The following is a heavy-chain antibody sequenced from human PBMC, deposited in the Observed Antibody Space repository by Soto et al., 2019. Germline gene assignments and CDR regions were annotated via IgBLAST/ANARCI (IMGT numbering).Heavy chain of an antibody. Sequence: SETLSLTCAVYGGSFSGYYWSWIRQPPGKGLEWIGEINHSGSTNYNPSLKSRVTISVDTSKNQFSLKLSSVTAADTAVYYCARGCPNDYGDYSCYFDYWGQGTLVTVSS. D-gene: IGHD4-17*01. V-gene: IGHV4-34*01. CDR2: INHSGST. J-gene: IGHJ4*02. CDR1: GGSFSGYY. CDR3: ARGCPNDYGDYSCYFDY.